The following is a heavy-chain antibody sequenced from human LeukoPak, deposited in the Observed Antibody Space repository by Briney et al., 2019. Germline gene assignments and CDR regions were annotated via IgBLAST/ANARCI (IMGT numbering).Heavy chain of an antibody. V-gene: IGHV3-21*01. CDR3: AREKAVAGLEGIDY. CDR1: GFTFSSYS. Sequence: GGSLRLSCAASGFTFSSYSVNWVRQAPGKGLEWVSSISSSSYIYYADSVKGRFTISRDNAKNPLYLQMNSLRAEDTAVYYCAREKAVAGLEGIDYWGQGALVTVSS. D-gene: IGHD6-19*01. J-gene: IGHJ4*02. CDR2: ISSSSYI.